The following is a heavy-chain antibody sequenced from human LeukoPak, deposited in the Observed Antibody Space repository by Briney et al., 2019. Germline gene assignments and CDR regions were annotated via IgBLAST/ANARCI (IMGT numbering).Heavy chain of an antibody. CDR3: ARATD. Sequence: GGSLRLSCAASGFTFSRYDMNWVRQAPGKGLEWVSYTSSNGYTIYYADSVRGRFTISRDNAKNSLYLQMNSLRAEDTAVYYCARATDWGQGTLVTVSS. J-gene: IGHJ4*02. CDR1: GFTFSRYD. V-gene: IGHV3-48*03. CDR2: TSSNGYTI.